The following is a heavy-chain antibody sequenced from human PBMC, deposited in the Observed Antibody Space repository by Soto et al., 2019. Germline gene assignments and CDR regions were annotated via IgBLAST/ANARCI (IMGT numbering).Heavy chain of an antibody. D-gene: IGHD3-22*01. V-gene: IGHV5-51*01. Sequence: GESLKISCKGSGYSFTSYWIDWVRQMPGKGLEWMGIIYPGDSDTRYSPSFQGQVTISADKSISTAYLQWSSLKASDTAMYYCARGYYYDSSGYPAPDLAGFDYWGQGTLVTVSS. CDR1: GYSFTSYW. CDR3: ARGYYYDSSGYPAPDLAGFDY. CDR2: IYPGDSDT. J-gene: IGHJ4*02.